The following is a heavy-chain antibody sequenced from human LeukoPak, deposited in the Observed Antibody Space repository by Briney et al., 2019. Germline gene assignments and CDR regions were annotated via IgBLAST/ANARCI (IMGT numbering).Heavy chain of an antibody. CDR3: ARGVGGSGYYLFDY. V-gene: IGHV3-33*01. Sequence: GGSLRLSCAASGFTFSSYGMHWVRQASGKGLEWVAVIWYDGSSKYYADSVKGRFTISRDNSKNTLYLQMNSLRAEDTAVCYCARGVGGSGYYLFDYWGQGTLVTVSS. D-gene: IGHD3-22*01. J-gene: IGHJ4*02. CDR1: GFTFSSYG. CDR2: IWYDGSSK.